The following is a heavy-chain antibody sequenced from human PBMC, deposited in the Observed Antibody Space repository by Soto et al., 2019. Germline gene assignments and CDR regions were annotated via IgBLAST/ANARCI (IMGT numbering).Heavy chain of an antibody. J-gene: IGHJ4*02. D-gene: IGHD5-18*01. CDR3: ARTDTAMVGVDY. CDR2: IIPIFGTA. V-gene: IGHV1-69*01. Sequence: QVQLVQSGAEVKKPGSSVKVSCKASGVTFSSYAISWVRQAPGQGLEWMGGIIPIFGTANYAQKFQGRVTITADESTSTAYMELSSLRYEYTAVYYCARTDTAMVGVDYWGQGTLVTVSS. CDR1: GVTFSSYA.